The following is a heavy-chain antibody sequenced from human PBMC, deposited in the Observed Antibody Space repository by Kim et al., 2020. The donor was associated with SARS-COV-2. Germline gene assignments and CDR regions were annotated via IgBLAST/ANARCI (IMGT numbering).Heavy chain of an antibody. J-gene: IGHJ4*02. CDR3: VGGRVDY. Sequence: GGSLRLSCLASGFNFRSYAMHWVRQAPGKGLEYVSAIRTNGENTDYADSVKGRFTTSRDNSKHTLYLQMRSLRLEDSAVYYCVGGRVDYWGQGTQVTFSS. D-gene: IGHD1-26*01. CDR2: IRTNGENT. V-gene: IGHV3-64D*09. CDR1: GFNFRSYA.